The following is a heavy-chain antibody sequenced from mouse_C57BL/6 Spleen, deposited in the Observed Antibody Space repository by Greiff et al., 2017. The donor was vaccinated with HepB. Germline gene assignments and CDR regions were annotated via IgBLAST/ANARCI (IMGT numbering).Heavy chain of an antibody. V-gene: IGHV1-69*01. J-gene: IGHJ2*01. D-gene: IGHD1-1*01. CDR3: ARYDGSSLDY. CDR2: IDLSDSYT. Sequence: QVQLQQPGAELVMPGASVKLSCKASGYTFTSYWMHWVKQRPGQGLEWIGEIDLSDSYTNYNQKFKGKSTLTVDKSSSTAYMQLSSLTSEDSAVYYCARYDGSSLDYWGQGTTLTVSS. CDR1: GYTFTSYW.